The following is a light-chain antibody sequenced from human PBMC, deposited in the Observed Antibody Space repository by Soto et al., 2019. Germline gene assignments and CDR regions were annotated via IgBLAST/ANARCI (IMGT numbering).Light chain of an antibody. V-gene: IGLV2-23*01. CDR3: CSFALRSTLI. CDR2: EGD. CDR1: SSDVGNYNL. J-gene: IGLJ2*01. Sequence: QSALTQPRSVSGSPGQSVTISCTGTSSDVGNYNLVSWYQQYPGKAPKLMIYEGDKRPSGVSNRFFGSKSGNTASLTISGLQAEDEADYYCCSFALRSTLIFGGGTKLTVL.